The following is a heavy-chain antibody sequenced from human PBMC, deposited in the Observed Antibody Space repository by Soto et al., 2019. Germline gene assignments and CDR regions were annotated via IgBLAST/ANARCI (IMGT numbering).Heavy chain of an antibody. J-gene: IGHJ4*02. CDR2: IYPGDHET. CDR3: ARSPRSRPYFDY. V-gene: IGHV5-51*01. Sequence: WVRHLPGKGLEWMGIIYPGDHETRYSPSFHGKVTVSADKSINTAYLQWSSLEASNSAFYYCARSPRSRPYFDYWGRGAMVTVSS. D-gene: IGHD6-13*01.